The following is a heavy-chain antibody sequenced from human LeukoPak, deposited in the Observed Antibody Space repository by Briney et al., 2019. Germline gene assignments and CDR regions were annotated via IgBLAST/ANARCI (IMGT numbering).Heavy chain of an antibody. CDR1: GFTVSSNC. CDR3: AKDRGAYYDYVWGSPRSIINDY. D-gene: IGHD3-16*01. CDR2: IYSGGST. Sequence: GGSLRLSCAASGFTVSSNCMSWVRQAPGKGLEWVSVIYSGGSTYYADSVKGRFTISRDNSKNTLYLQMNSLRAENTAVYYCAKDRGAYYDYVWGSPRSIINDYWGQGTLVTVSS. V-gene: IGHV3-53*01. J-gene: IGHJ4*02.